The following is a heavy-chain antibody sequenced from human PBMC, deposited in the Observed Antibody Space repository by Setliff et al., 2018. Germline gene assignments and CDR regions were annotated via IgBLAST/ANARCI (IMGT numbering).Heavy chain of an antibody. D-gene: IGHD2-15*01. Sequence: WASVKVSCKASGYIFKSYGISWVRQAPGQGLEWMGWISSYNDVTNYAQSFQGRVTMTTDTSKSAAYMDLRGLRSDDTAVYYCAISTLSICSGGSCPHAFDVWGQGTMVTVSS. CDR2: ISSYNDVT. J-gene: IGHJ3*01. CDR3: AISTLSICSGGSCPHAFDV. V-gene: IGHV1-18*01. CDR1: GYIFKSYG.